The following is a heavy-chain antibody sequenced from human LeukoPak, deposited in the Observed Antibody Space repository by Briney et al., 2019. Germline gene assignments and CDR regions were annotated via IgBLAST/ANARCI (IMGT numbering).Heavy chain of an antibody. CDR3: AKGVYYDNSGYYYFDS. D-gene: IGHD3-22*01. CDR1: GFTFTSYA. Sequence: GPLRLSCAASGFTFTSYAMNWVRQAPGKALEWVSAVSGNGGGTYYADSVKGHFTISRDNSKNTVYLQMNSLRVEDTALYYCAKGVYYDNSGYYYFDSWGQGTLVTVSS. J-gene: IGHJ4*02. CDR2: VSGNGGGT. V-gene: IGHV3-23*01.